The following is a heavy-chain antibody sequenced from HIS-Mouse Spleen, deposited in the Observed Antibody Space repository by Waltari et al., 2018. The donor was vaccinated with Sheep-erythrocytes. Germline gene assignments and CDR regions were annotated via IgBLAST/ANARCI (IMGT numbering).Heavy chain of an antibody. Sequence: GFTFSSYSMNWVRQAPGKGLEWVSSISSSSSYIYYADSGKGRFTSSRDNAKNSLYLQMNSLRAEDTAVYYCARVASGATFDYWGQGTLVTVSS. J-gene: IGHJ4*02. V-gene: IGHV3-21*06. CDR3: ARVASGATFDY. D-gene: IGHD1-26*01. CDR2: ISSSSSYI. CDR1: GFTFSSYS.